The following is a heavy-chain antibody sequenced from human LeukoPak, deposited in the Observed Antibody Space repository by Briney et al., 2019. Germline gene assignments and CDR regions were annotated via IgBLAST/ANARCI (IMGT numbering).Heavy chain of an antibody. CDR2: IYYSGST. CDR1: GGSISSSSYC. CDR3: ARADGGPDY. J-gene: IGHJ4*02. Sequence: SETLSLTCTVSGGSISSSSYCWGWIRQPPGKGLEWIGSIYYSGSTYYNPSLKSRVTISVDTSKNQFSLKLSSVTAADTAVYYCARADGGPDYWGQGTLVTVSS. V-gene: IGHV4-39*07. D-gene: IGHD4-23*01.